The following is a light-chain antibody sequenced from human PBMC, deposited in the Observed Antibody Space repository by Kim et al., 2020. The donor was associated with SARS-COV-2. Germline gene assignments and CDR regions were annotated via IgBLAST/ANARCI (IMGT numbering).Light chain of an antibody. V-gene: IGKV3-15*01. Sequence: SGSPGERATLSRRARQSVSSNLAWYQQKPGQAPRLLIYGSSTRATGIPARFSGSGSGTEFTLTISSLQSEDFAVYYCQQYNNWSYTFGQGTKLEI. J-gene: IGKJ2*01. CDR3: QQYNNWSYT. CDR1: QSVSSN. CDR2: GSS.